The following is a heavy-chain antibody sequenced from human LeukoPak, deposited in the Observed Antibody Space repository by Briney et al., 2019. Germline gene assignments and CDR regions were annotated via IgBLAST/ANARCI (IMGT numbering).Heavy chain of an antibody. CDR1: GGSFSGYY. Sequence: SETLSLTCAVYGGSFSGYYWTWIRQPLGKGLEWIGEINHGGSTNYNPSLKSRVTISVDTSKNQFSLSLNSVTAADTAVYYCTRGNGWYFYWGQGALVTVSS. CDR2: INHGGST. J-gene: IGHJ4*02. CDR3: TRGNGWYFY. D-gene: IGHD6-19*01. V-gene: IGHV4-34*01.